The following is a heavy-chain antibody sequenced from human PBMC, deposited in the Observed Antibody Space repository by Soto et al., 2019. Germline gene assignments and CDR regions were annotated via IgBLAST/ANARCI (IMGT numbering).Heavy chain of an antibody. D-gene: IGHD2-21*02. Sequence: PGGSLRLSXTASGFTFDHYALSWVRQAPGKGLEWVGFIRSKAYGGTIEYAASVRGRFTISRDDSKSIAYLQMNISKTEDTALYYRTPEMEVTWLPLPFLDSWGQGTLVTVSS. J-gene: IGHJ4*02. V-gene: IGHV3-49*04. CDR1: GFTFDHYA. CDR2: IRSKAYGGTI. CDR3: TPEMEVTWLPLPFLDS.